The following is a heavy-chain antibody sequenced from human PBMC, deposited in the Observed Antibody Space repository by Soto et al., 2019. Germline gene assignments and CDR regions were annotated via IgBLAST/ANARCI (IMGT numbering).Heavy chain of an antibody. V-gene: IGHV3-23*01. CDR3: AKRPTSVTTRWFDP. D-gene: IGHD4-17*01. CDR1: GFTFSSYA. CDR2: ISGSGGAT. Sequence: EVQLLESGGGLVQPGGSLRLSCAASGFTFSSYAMSWVRQPPGKGLEWVSVISGSGGATHYADSVKGRFTISRDNSKNTLYVQMNSLRVEDTAVYYCAKRPTSVTTRWFDPWGQGTLVTVSS. J-gene: IGHJ5*02.